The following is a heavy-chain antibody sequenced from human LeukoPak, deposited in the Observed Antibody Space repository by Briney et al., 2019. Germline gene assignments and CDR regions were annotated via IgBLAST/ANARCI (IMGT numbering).Heavy chain of an antibody. CDR3: ARRAGAYSHPYDY. D-gene: IGHD4/OR15-4a*01. CDR2: ISGSGSYI. CDR1: GFTFSSYS. V-gene: IGHV3-21*04. J-gene: IGHJ4*02. Sequence: GGSLRLSCAASGFTFSSYSMNWVRQAPGKGLEWVSSISGSGSYIHYADSVKGRFTISRDNSKNTLYLQMNSLRAEDTAVYYCARRAGAYSHPYDYWGQGTLVTVSS.